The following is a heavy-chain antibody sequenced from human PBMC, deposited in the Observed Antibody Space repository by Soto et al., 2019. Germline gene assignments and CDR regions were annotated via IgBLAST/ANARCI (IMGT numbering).Heavy chain of an antibody. CDR2: IYYSGST. V-gene: IGHV4-30-4*01. J-gene: IGHJ1*01. CDR1: GGSISSGDYY. Sequence: ASETLSLTCTVSGGSISSGDYYWSWIRQPPGKGLEWIGYIYYSGSTYYNPSLKSRVTISVDTSKNQFPLKLSSVTAADTAVYYCARIARDGYNTYFQHWGQGTLVTVSS. D-gene: IGHD5-12*01. CDR3: ARIARDGYNTYFQH.